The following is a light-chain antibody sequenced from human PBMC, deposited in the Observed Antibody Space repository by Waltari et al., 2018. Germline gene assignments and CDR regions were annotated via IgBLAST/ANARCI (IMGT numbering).Light chain of an antibody. V-gene: IGKV3-20*01. Sequence: EIVLTQSPGTLPLAPGERAPLSCRASQSVSRTSAWYQQKPGQAPSLLIYAASTRATGIPDRFSGSGSGTDFSLTISRLEPEDFAVYYCQHYVRLPATFGQGTKVEIK. CDR3: QHYVRLPAT. CDR1: QSVSRTS. J-gene: IGKJ1*01. CDR2: AAS.